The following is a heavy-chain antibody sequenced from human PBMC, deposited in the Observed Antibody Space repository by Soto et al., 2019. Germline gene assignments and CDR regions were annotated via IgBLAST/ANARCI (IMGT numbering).Heavy chain of an antibody. V-gene: IGHV4-39*01. CDR2: IYYSGRT. D-gene: IGHD6-13*01. Sequence: SETLSLTCTVSGGSISSRTHYWGWIRQPPGKGLEWLGSIYYSGRTYYNPSLKGRLTMSVDMSKNQFSLRLSSVTAADTALYYCARHEISSWGFDSWGQGALVTVSS. CDR3: ARHEISSWGFDS. J-gene: IGHJ4*02. CDR1: GGSISSRTHY.